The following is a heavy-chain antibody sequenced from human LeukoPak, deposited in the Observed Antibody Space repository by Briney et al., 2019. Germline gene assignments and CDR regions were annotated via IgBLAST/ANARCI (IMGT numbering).Heavy chain of an antibody. J-gene: IGHJ4*02. D-gene: IGHD1-26*01. V-gene: IGHV3-30*01. CDR1: GFSSLTYA. CDR3: ARGAILGGYNLIDD. CDR2: ILYDGSLE. Sequence: RGGSLRLSSAASGFSSLTYAMHWVRQAPGKGLDRQALILYDGSLENTADSVRGRFIISRDNSKNTLFLQMNSLRIEDTAVYYCARGAILGGYNLIDDWGQGTLVTVSS.